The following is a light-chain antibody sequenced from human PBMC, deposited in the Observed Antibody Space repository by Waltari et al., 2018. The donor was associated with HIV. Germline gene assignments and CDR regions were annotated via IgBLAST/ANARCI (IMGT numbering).Light chain of an antibody. CDR3: AAWDDSLIGPV. CDR2: SNN. Sequence: QSVLTQPPSASGTPRQRVTISCSGSSSNIGSNTVNWYQQLPGTAPKLLIYSNNQRPSGVPDRLSGSKSGTSASLAISGLQSEDEANYYCAAWDDSLIGPVFGGGTKLTVL. J-gene: IGLJ3*02. V-gene: IGLV1-44*01. CDR1: SSNIGSNT.